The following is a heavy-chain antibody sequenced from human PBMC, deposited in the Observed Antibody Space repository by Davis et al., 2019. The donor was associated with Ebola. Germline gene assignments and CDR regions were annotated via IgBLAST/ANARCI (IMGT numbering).Heavy chain of an antibody. D-gene: IGHD6-6*01. Sequence: MPSETLSLTCAVYGGSFSGYYWSWIRQPTGKGLEWIGYMFYGGSTNYNPSLKSRATVSVDTSKNQFSLKLSSVTAADTAVYYCARHSSSGGWFDPWGQGTLVTVSS. CDR3: ARHSSSGGWFDP. CDR2: MFYGGST. V-gene: IGHV4-59*08. J-gene: IGHJ5*02. CDR1: GGSFSGYY.